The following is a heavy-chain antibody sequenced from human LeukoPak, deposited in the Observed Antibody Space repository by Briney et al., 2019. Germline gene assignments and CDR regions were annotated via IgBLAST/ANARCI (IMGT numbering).Heavy chain of an antibody. CDR1: GGSISSSNW. V-gene: IGHV4-4*02. Sequence: PSETLSLTCAVSGGSISSSNWWSWVRQPPGKGLEWIGEIYHSGSTNYNPSLKSRVTISVDKSKNQFSLKLSSVTAADTAVYYCARETLARHSPRLAKGAYDPWGQGTLVTVSS. CDR2: IYHSGST. CDR3: ARETLARHSPRLAKGAYDP. J-gene: IGHJ5*02. D-gene: IGHD3-16*01.